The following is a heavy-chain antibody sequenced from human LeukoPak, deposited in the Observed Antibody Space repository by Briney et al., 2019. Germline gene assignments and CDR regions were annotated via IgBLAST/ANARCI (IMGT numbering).Heavy chain of an antibody. V-gene: IGHV3-33*02. Sequence: GRSLRLSCAASGFTFSNYGMHWVRQAPGKGLEWLAIMWYDGSIKYYADSAKGRFTISRDNSNNTVFLQMNSLRAEDTAVYYCAKAAMVRPRSGYYYGMDVWGQGTTVTVSS. CDR1: GFTFSNYG. CDR2: MWYDGSIK. CDR3: AKAAMVRPRSGYYYGMDV. J-gene: IGHJ6*02. D-gene: IGHD3-10*01.